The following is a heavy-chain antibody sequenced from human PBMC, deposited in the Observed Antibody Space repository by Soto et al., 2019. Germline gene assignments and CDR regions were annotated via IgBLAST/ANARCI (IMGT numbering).Heavy chain of an antibody. J-gene: IGHJ5*02. Sequence: TLSLTCAVSGGSISSGGYSWSWIRQPPGKGLEWIGYIYHSGSTYYNPSLKSRVTISVDRSKNQFSLKLSSVTAADTAVYYCARAGSTNWFDPWGQGTLVTVSS. V-gene: IGHV4-30-2*01. CDR2: IYHSGST. CDR3: ARAGSTNWFDP. CDR1: GGSISSGGYS. D-gene: IGHD2-2*01.